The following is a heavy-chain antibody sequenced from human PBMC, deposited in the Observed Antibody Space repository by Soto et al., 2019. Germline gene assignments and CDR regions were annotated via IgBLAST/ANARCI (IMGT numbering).Heavy chain of an antibody. CDR2: INPSGGST. J-gene: IGHJ4*02. V-gene: IGHV1-46*01. CDR3: ARGGKTTVTTILFRGY. Sequence: ASVKVSCKASGYTFTSYYMHWVRQAPGQGLEWMGIINPSGGSTSYAQKFQGRVTMTRDTSTSTVYMELSSLRSEDTAVYYCARGGKTTVTTILFRGYWGQGTLVTSP. D-gene: IGHD4-17*01. CDR1: GYTFTSYY.